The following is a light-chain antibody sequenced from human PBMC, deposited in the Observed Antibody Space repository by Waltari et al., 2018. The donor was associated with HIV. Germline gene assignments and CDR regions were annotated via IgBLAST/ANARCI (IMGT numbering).Light chain of an antibody. CDR3: QQYNSYSRA. CDR2: KAS. Sequence: DIQMTQSPSTLSASVGDSVIITCRASQSISSWLGWYQQKPGKAPKLLIYKASTLKSGDASRFSGSGSGTEFTLTISSLQPDDFATYYCQQYNSYSRAFGQGTKVEI. V-gene: IGKV1-5*03. J-gene: IGKJ1*01. CDR1: QSISSW.